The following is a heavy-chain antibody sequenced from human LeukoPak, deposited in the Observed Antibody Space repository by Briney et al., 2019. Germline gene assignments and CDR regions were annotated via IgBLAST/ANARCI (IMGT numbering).Heavy chain of an antibody. D-gene: IGHD2-21*02. CDR2: VSASASHT. V-gene: IGHV3-23*01. Sequence: GGFLRLSCVASGFTFSTYAMTWVRQAPGKGLEWVSGVSASASHTYYADSVKGRFTISRDNSKNILYLQMNSLSPEDTAVYFCAKALVTAYFFDYWGQGTLVTVSP. CDR1: GFTFSTYA. J-gene: IGHJ4*02. CDR3: AKALVTAYFFDY.